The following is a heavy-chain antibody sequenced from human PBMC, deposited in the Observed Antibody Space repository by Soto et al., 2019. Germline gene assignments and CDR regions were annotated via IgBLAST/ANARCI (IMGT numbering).Heavy chain of an antibody. J-gene: IGHJ6*02. V-gene: IGHV3-48*02. CDR3: ARGGSSSDNGLDV. CDR2: ISSRSYTI. CDR1: GFTFSTYS. Sequence: VQLVESGGGLVQPGGSLRLSCAASGFTFSTYSMNWVRQAPGQGLEWVSYISSRSYTIYYVDSVKGRFTISRDNAKNSLYLQMNSRRDEDTAVYYCARGGSSSDNGLDVWGQGTTVTVSS. D-gene: IGHD6-6*01.